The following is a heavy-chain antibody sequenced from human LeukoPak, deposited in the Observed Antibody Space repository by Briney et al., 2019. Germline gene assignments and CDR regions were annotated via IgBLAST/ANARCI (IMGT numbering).Heavy chain of an antibody. CDR2: IYPGDSDT. J-gene: IGHJ6*02. V-gene: IGHV5-51*01. CDR3: ARHTTGDYYYPMDL. Sequence: GESLKISCKGSGYSFSSYWIVWVRQLPGKGLECMGIIYPGDSDTRYSPSFQGQVTISADKSISTAYLHWSSLKASDTAMYYCARHTTGDYYYPMDLWGQGTTVTVS. D-gene: IGHD1-1*01. CDR1: GYSFSSYW.